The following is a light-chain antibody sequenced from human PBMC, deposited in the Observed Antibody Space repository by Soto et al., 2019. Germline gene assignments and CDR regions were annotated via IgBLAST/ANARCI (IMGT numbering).Light chain of an antibody. Sequence: QSVLTQPPSASGTPGQRVTISCSGSSSNIGSNYVYWYQQLPGTVPKLLIYRNNQRPSGVPDRFSGSKSGTSASLAISGLRSEDEADYYCAAWDDSLSGYVFGTGTKVT. CDR3: AAWDDSLSGYV. CDR1: SSNIGSNY. CDR2: RNN. V-gene: IGLV1-47*01. J-gene: IGLJ1*01.